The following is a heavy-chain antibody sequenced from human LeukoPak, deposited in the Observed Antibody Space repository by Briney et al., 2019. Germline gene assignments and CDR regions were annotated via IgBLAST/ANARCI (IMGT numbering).Heavy chain of an antibody. V-gene: IGHV3-21*01. CDR2: ITTSSSDI. D-gene: IGHD2-21*01. CDR3: ARTPELWSYFMDV. CDR1: GFTFSDYS. Sequence: GGSLRLSCAASGFTFSDYSMNWVRQAPGKGLEWVSVITTSSSDIYYADSVKGRFTISRDNAKNPLYLQMNSLRAEDTAVYYCARTPELWSYFMDVWGKGTTVTVSS. J-gene: IGHJ6*03.